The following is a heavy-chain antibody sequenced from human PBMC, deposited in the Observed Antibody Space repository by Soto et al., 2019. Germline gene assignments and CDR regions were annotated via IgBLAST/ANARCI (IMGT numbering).Heavy chain of an antibody. D-gene: IGHD5-12*01. Sequence: SETLSLTCAVSGYPISSGYYWGGIRQPPGKGLEWIGIIHHSGSTYYNPSLRSRITISVDTSKNQFSLKMPSVTAADTAVYYCARSSGYVPGGYWGQGILVTVS. CDR2: IHHSGST. V-gene: IGHV4-38-2*01. CDR1: GYPISSGYY. CDR3: ARSSGYVPGGY. J-gene: IGHJ4*02.